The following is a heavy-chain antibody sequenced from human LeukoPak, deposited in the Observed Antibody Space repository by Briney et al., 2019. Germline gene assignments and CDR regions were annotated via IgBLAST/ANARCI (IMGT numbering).Heavy chain of an antibody. J-gene: IGHJ4*02. CDR2: ISGSGGST. Sequence: GGSLRLSCAASGFTFSDYYMSWIRQAAGKGLEWVSAISGSGGSTYYADSVKGRVTISRDNAKNSMYLQMNSLRAEDTAVYYCARDKIVGATYFDYWGQGTLVTVSS. D-gene: IGHD1-26*01. CDR3: ARDKIVGATYFDY. CDR1: GFTFSDYY. V-gene: IGHV3-11*04.